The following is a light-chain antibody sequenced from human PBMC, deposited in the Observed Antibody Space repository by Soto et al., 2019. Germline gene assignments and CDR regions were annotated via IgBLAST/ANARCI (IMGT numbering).Light chain of an antibody. CDR1: QSISTW. Sequence: DIQMTQSPSTLSASVGDRVTITCRASQSISTWLAWYQQKPGKAPKLLIYKAINLQSGVPSRFSGSGSGTEFSLTISSLHPDDFATYYCQRYNDFQYIFGQGTNLEMK. V-gene: IGKV1-5*03. CDR2: KAI. CDR3: QRYNDFQYI. J-gene: IGKJ2*01.